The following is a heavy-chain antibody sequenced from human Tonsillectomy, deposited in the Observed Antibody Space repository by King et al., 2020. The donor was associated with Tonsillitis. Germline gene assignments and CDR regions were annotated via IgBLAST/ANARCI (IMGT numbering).Heavy chain of an antibody. D-gene: IGHD1-1*01. CDR2: VNSGNGDT. CDR3: ARDRTGNDY. V-gene: IGHV1-3*01. CDR1: GYTFTTYS. J-gene: IGHJ4*02. Sequence: QLVQSGAEVKEPGASVKVSCKASGYTFTTYSMHWVRQAPGQRFEWLGGVNSGNGDTKYSQNFQGRGTITRDTSPSTAYMELSSLRSEDTAVYYCARDRTGNDYWGQGTLVTVSS.